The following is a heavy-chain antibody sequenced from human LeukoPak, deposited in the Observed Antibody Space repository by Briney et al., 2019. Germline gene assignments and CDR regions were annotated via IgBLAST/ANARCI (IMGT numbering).Heavy chain of an antibody. J-gene: IGHJ4*02. CDR3: ARGPSQKSDLDKTTRVRGFFDY. D-gene: IGHD4-23*01. V-gene: IGHV4-30-2*01. CDR2: IYHTENT. Sequence: SQTLSLTCAVSGGSISSGGHSWSWIRQPPGKGLEWIGYIYHTENTYYNPSLKSRVTISVDRSKNQFSLRLSSVTAADTAVYYCARGPSQKSDLDKTTRVRGFFDYWGQGTLVTVSS. CDR1: GGSISSGGHS.